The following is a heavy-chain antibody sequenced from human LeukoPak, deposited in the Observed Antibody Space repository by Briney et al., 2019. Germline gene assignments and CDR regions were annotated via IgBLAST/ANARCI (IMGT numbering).Heavy chain of an antibody. J-gene: IGHJ4*02. V-gene: IGHV4-59*12. CDR2: IYYSGST. CDR1: GGSISSYY. Sequence: PSETLSLTCTVSGGSISSYYWSWIRQPPGKGLEWIGYIYYSGSTNYNPSLKSRVTMSVDTSKNQFSLKLSSVTAADTAVYYCARDAPYYYGSGSQKYYFDYWGQGTLVTVSS. D-gene: IGHD3-10*01. CDR3: ARDAPYYYGSGSQKYYFDY.